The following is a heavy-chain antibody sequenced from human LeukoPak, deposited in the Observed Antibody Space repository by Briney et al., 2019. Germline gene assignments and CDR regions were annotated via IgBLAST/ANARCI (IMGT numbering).Heavy chain of an antibody. CDR2: IYYSGST. J-gene: IGHJ4*02. V-gene: IGHV4-59*12. Sequence: SETLSLTCTVSGGSISPYYWNWSRQPPGKGLEWIGYIYYSGSTNYNPSLKSRVSISVDTSKNQFSLQLSSVTAADTAVYYCARDWKPYYYDSSGYLDYWGQGTLVTVSS. CDR3: ARDWKPYYYDSSGYLDY. D-gene: IGHD3-22*01. CDR1: GGSISPYY.